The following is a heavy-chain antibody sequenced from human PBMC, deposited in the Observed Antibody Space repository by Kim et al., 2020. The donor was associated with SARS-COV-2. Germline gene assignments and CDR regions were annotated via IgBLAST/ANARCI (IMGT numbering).Heavy chain of an antibody. V-gene: IGHV3-7*01. CDR1: GFTFSSYW. CDR3: ARDLGGYYYDSSGYPPSFWFDP. Sequence: GGSLRLSCAASGFTFSSYWMSWVRQAPGKGLEWVANIKQDGSEKYYVDSVKGRFTISRDNAKNSLYLQMNSLRAEDTAVYYCARDLGGYYYDSSGYPPSFWFDPWGQGTLVTVSS. D-gene: IGHD3-22*01. CDR2: IKQDGSEK. J-gene: IGHJ5*02.